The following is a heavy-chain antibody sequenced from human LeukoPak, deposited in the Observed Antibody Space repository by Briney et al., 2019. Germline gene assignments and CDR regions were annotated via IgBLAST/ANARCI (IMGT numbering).Heavy chain of an antibody. CDR2: ISSSSSYI. CDR1: GFTFSSYS. D-gene: IGHD3-22*01. V-gene: IGHV3-21*01. J-gene: IGHJ5*02. CDR3: AKGNYYDSSAYNWFDP. Sequence: GGSLRLSCAASGFTFSSYSMNWVRQAPGKGLEWVSSISSSSSYIYYADSVKGRFTISRDNAKNSLYLQMNSLRAEDTAVYYCAKGNYYDSSAYNWFDPWGQGTLVTVSS.